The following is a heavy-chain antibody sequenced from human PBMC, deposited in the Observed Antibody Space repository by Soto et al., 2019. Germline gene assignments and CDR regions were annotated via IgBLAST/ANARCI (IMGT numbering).Heavy chain of an antibody. V-gene: IGHV4-34*01. D-gene: IGHD3-10*01. J-gene: IGHJ6*02. CDR2: INHSGST. CDR1: GGSFSGCY. CDR3: ARVSGIYYYGMDV. Sequence: QVQLQQWGAGLLKPSATLSLTCAVFGGSFSGCYWSWIRQPPGKGLEWIGEINHSGSTNYNPSLKSRVTISVDTSKNQFSLKLSSVTAADTAVYYCARVSGIYYYGMDVWGQGTTVTVSS.